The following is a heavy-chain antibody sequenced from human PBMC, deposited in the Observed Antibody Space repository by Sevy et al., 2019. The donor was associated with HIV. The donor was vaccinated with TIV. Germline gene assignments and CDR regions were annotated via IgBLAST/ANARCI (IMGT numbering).Heavy chain of an antibody. CDR1: DGSIRTSNW. J-gene: IGHJ1*01. D-gene: IGHD3-16*01. CDR3: ARLTGGVDSGFQH. Sequence: SETLSLTCAVSDGSIRTSNWWSWVRQSPGKGLEWLGEIYHSGTTNRNPSLKSRLTISIDKSKNQFSLKLTSVTAADTAVYYCARLTGGVDSGFQHWGQRTLVTVSS. CDR2: IYHSGTT. V-gene: IGHV4-4*02.